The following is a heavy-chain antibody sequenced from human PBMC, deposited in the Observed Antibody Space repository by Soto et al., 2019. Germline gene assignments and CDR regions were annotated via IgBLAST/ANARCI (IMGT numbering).Heavy chain of an antibody. CDR2: INHSGST. D-gene: IGHD2-15*01. CDR1: GGSFSGYY. CDR3: ARVSGYDKDIVVVVAATDFGKNWFDP. Sequence: SETLSLTCAVYGGSFSGYYWSWIRQPPGKGLEWIGEINHSGSTNYNPSLKSRVTISVDTSKNQFSLKLSSVTAADTAVYYCARVSGYDKDIVVVVAATDFGKNWFDPWGQGTLVTVSS. V-gene: IGHV4-34*01. J-gene: IGHJ5*02.